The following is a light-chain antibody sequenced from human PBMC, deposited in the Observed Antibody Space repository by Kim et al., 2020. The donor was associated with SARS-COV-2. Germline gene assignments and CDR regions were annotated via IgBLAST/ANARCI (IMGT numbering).Light chain of an antibody. CDR3: QQRSNWPWT. J-gene: IGKJ1*01. CDR1: QSVSSY. CDR2: DAF. V-gene: IGKV3-11*01. Sequence: EIALTQSPATLSLSPGERVTLSCRASQSVSSYLAWFQQKRGQPPRLLIYDAFNRATGIPAKFSGSGSGTDFTLTISSLEPEDFAVYYCQQRSNWPWTFGQGTKVDIK.